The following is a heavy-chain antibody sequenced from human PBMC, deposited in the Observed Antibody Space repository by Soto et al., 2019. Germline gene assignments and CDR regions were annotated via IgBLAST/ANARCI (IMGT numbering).Heavy chain of an antibody. CDR3: ARNDIVVVVAATVDGWFDP. V-gene: IGHV1-18*01. J-gene: IGHJ5*02. Sequence: GASVKVSCKASGYTFTSYGISWVRQAPGQGLEWMGWISAYNGNTNYAQKLQGRVTMTTDTSTSTAYMELRSLRSDDTAVYYCARNDIVVVVAATVDGWFDPWGQGTLVTV. CDR1: GYTFTSYG. CDR2: ISAYNGNT. D-gene: IGHD2-15*01.